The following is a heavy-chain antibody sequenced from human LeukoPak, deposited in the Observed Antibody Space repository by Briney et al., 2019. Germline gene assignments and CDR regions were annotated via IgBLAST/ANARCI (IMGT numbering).Heavy chain of an antibody. D-gene: IGHD3-9*01. V-gene: IGHV3-30*03. CDR3: ARGDILTGYYNLDY. CDR1: GFTFSNYG. CDR2: ISYDGSNK. Sequence: GGSLRLSCAASGFTFSNYGMHWVRQAPGKGLEWVAVISYDGSNKYYADSVKGRFTISRDNSKNTLYLQMNSLRAEDTAVYYCARGDILTGYYNLDYWGQGTLVTVSS. J-gene: IGHJ4*02.